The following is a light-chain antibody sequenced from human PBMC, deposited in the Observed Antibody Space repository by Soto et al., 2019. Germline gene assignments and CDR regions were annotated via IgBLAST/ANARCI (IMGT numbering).Light chain of an antibody. Sequence: IVLTQSPGTLSVSPGERATLSCRASQGVSSSYSAWYQQRPGQAPRLLIYGASSRATGIPDRFSGSGSGTDFTLTISRLEPEDFAVYYCQQYGSSSLTFGGGTKVEIK. CDR1: QGVSSSY. CDR2: GAS. CDR3: QQYGSSSLT. J-gene: IGKJ4*01. V-gene: IGKV3-20*01.